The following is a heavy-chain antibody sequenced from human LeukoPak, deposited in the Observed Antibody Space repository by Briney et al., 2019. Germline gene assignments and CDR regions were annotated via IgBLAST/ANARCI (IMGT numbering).Heavy chain of an antibody. V-gene: IGHV3-74*01. D-gene: IGHD3-9*01. J-gene: IGHJ4*01. CDR2: INSDGSST. Sequence: GGSLRLSCAASGFTFSSYWMNWVRQAPGKGLVWVSRINSDGSSTNYTDSVKGRFTISRDNAKNTLYLQMNSLRAEDTAVYYCARGPVVLRYFDWLLSNFDYWGQGTLVTVSS. CDR3: ARGPVVLRYFDWLLSNFDY. CDR1: GFTFSSYW.